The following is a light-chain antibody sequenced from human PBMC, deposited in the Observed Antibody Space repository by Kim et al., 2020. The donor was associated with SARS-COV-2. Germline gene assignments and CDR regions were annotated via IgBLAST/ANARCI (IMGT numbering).Light chain of an antibody. V-gene: IGLV1-44*01. CDR2: SNN. CDR3: ESWDDTLRGPV. CDR1: SSNIGGNT. Sequence: GQKVTISCSGSSSNIGGNTVNWYQQFPGTAPKLLIYSNNQRPSGVPDRFSGSKSGTSASLAISGLQSEDETTYHCESWDDTLRGPVFGGGTQLTVL. J-gene: IGLJ3*02.